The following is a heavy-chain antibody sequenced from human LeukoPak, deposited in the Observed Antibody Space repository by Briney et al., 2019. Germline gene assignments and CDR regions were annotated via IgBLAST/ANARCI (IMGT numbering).Heavy chain of an antibody. V-gene: IGHV3-23*01. CDR2: ISGSGDNT. CDR1: GFTFSNYA. D-gene: IGHD3-16*01. CDR3: AKGGRGLKWFDP. Sequence: GGSLRLSCAASGFTFSNYAMNWVRQAPGKGLEWVSGISGSGDNTYYADSVKVRFTISRDNSKNTLYLQMNSLRAEDTAVYYCAKGGRGLKWFDPWGQGTLVTVSS. J-gene: IGHJ5*02.